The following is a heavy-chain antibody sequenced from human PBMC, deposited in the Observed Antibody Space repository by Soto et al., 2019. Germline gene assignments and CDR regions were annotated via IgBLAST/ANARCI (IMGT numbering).Heavy chain of an antibody. CDR3: AGAVSDFDVRRYRTSYFDQ. J-gene: IGHJ4*02. D-gene: IGHD3-10*02. V-gene: IGHV4-31*03. Sequence: SETLSLTCPVSGASVITGVCCCACIRQDPWNGLEWIGYIDNSGSTYYNPSLTGRVDISVDTSKNEFSLNLQSLTAADTAFYYCAGAVSDFDVRRYRTSYFDQWGQGILVTVSS. CDR2: IDNSGST. CDR1: GASVITGVCC.